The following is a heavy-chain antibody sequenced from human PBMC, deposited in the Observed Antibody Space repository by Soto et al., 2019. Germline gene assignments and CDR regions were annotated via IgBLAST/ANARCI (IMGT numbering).Heavy chain of an antibody. CDR2: ISGSGGST. CDR1: GFTFSSYA. CDR3: EKDFTRELLRWYFDY. Sequence: GGSLRLSCAASGFTFSSYAMSWVRQAPGKGLEWVSGISGSGGSTYYADSVKGRFTISRDNSKNTLYLQMNSLRAEDTAVYYCEKDFTRELLRWYFDYWGQGTLVNVSS. J-gene: IGHJ4*02. V-gene: IGHV3-23*01. D-gene: IGHD3-10*01.